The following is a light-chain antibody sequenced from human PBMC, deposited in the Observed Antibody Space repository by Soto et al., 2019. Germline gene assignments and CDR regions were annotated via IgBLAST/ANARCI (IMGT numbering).Light chain of an antibody. Sequence: TQSPATLSLSPGERATLSCRASQSVSTFLAWYQQKPGQAPRLLIYDASNRATGVPARFSGSGSATDFTLTISSLEPEDFAVYYCQQRSNWITFGQGTRLEI. CDR3: QQRSNWIT. J-gene: IGKJ5*01. V-gene: IGKV3-11*01. CDR2: DAS. CDR1: QSVSTF.